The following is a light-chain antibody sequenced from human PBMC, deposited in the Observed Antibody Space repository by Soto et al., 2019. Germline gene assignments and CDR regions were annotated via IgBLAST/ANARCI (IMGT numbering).Light chain of an antibody. CDR3: MQDLQNPPT. Sequence: IVMSQSPLSLPVPPGEPASISSRSSQSLLHSNGYNYLDWYQQTKGQSPQLLIYLGSNRDSGVPDRISGSGSGTDYTLELSRVEAEDFWVYYCMQDLQNPPTFGQGTQVEIK. J-gene: IGKJ1*01. CDR1: QSLLHSNGYNY. V-gene: IGKV2-28*01. CDR2: LGS.